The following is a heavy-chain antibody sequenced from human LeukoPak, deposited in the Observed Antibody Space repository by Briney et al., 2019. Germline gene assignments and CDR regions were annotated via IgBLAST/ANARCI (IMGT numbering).Heavy chain of an antibody. V-gene: IGHV1-69*13. D-gene: IGHD4-17*01. CDR3: AGSTVTRLAEYFQH. CDR1: GGTFSSHA. J-gene: IGHJ1*01. Sequence: GASVKVSGKASGGTFSSHAISWVRQAPGQGLEWMGGIIPIFGTANYAQKFQGRVTITAEESTSTAYMELSSLRSEDTAVYYCAGSTVTRLAEYFQHWGQGTLVTVSS. CDR2: IIPIFGTA.